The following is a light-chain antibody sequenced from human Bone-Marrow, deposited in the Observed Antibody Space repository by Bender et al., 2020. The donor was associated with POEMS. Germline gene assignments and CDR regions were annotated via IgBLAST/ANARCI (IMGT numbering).Light chain of an antibody. CDR3: QTWGTGPVV. CDR2: LNSDGSH. V-gene: IGLV4-69*01. Sequence: QLVLTQSPSASASLGASVKLTCTLSSGHSNYAIAWHQQQPKKGPRYLMKLNSDGSHNKGDGIPDRFSGSSSGAERYLTISSLQSEDEADYYCQTWGTGPVVFGGGTKLTVL. J-gene: IGLJ2*01. CDR1: SGHSNYA.